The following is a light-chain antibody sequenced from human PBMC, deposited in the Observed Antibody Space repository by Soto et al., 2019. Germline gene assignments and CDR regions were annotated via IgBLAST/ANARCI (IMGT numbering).Light chain of an antibody. CDR1: SSNIGSNT. CDR3: AAWDDRLDVYV. CDR2: STS. V-gene: IGLV1-44*01. J-gene: IGLJ1*01. Sequence: QSVLTQPPSASGTPGQIVAISCSGSSSNIGSNTVTWYQQLPGTAPKLLIYSTSQRSSGVPGRFSGSRSGASASLSISGHQSEDEADYYCAAWDDRLDVYVFGTGTKVTVL.